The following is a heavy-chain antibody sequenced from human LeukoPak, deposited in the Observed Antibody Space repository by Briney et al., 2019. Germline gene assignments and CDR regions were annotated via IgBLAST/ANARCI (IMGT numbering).Heavy chain of an antibody. D-gene: IGHD6-13*01. CDR3: ARGSSSSWYSFDF. Sequence: SETLSLTCSVSGGSISNYYWSWIRQPAGKGLEWIGRIYFTGTTNYNPSLQSRVTMSVDTSKYQFSLELSSVTAADTAVYYCARGSSSSWYSFDFWGQGTVVTVSS. CDR1: GGSISNYY. J-gene: IGHJ3*01. V-gene: IGHV4-4*07. CDR2: IYFTGTT.